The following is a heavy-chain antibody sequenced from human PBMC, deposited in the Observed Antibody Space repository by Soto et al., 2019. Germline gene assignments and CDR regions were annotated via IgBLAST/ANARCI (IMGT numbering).Heavy chain of an antibody. D-gene: IGHD1-26*01. V-gene: IGHV3-72*01. CDR2: TRNKANSYTT. J-gene: IGHJ3*02. CDR1: GFTVSDHY. Sequence: GGSLRLSRAASGFTVSDHYMDWVRQAPGKGLEWVGRTRNKANSYTTEYAASVKGRFTISRDDSKNSLYLQMNSLKTEDTAVYYCARAPGSYSAFDIWGQGTMVTVSS. CDR3: ARAPGSYSAFDI.